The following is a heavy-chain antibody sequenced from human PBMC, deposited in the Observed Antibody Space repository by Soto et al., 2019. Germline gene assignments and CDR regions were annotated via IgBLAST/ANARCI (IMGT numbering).Heavy chain of an antibody. V-gene: IGHV1-69*01. Sequence: QVQLVRSGAEVKKPGSSVKVSCKASGATFTSETISWVRQAPGQGLEWMGGIIPLFGAANYAQKFQGRVTITADESTNTVYMELSSLRSDDMAVYYCATELGENPASPFDSWGQGTLVTVSS. CDR2: IIPLFGAA. J-gene: IGHJ4*02. CDR1: GATFTSET. D-gene: IGHD2-21*01. CDR3: ATELGENPASPFDS.